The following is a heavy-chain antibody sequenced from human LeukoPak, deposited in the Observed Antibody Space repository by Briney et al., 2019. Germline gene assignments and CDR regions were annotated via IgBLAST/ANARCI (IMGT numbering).Heavy chain of an antibody. CDR2: IYYSGNT. Sequence: KSSETLSLTCTVSGVSISSSNSYWGWIRQPPGKGLEWIGSIYYSGNTYYNASLKSQVSISIDTSKNRFSLKLTSVTAADTAIYYCARGQGATVPQVGKNWFDPWGQGTRVTVSS. D-gene: IGHD1-26*01. CDR1: GVSISSSNSY. V-gene: IGHV4-39*01. J-gene: IGHJ5*02. CDR3: ARGQGATVPQVGKNWFDP.